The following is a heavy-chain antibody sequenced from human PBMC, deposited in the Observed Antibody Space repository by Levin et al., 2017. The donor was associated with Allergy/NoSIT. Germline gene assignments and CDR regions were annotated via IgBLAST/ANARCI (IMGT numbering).Heavy chain of an antibody. Sequence: AGGSLRLSCKASGGTFSSHPTSWVRQAPGKGLEWMGGIIPFFRTPDYAQEFQGRVTITADESTSTAYLELSSLRPEDTAIYYCARGFYESRGPFDSWGPGTQVTVSS. CDR3: ARGFYESRGPFDS. CDR2: IIPFFRTP. CDR1: GGTFSSHP. J-gene: IGHJ4*02. D-gene: IGHD3-22*01. V-gene: IGHV1-69*01.